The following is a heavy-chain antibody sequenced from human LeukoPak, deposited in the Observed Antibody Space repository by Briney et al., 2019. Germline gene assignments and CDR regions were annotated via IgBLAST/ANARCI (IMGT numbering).Heavy chain of an antibody. CDR3: ARDRRPYYYDSSDY. J-gene: IGHJ4*02. D-gene: IGHD3-22*01. CDR2: IYSGGST. CDR1: GFTVSSNY. Sequence: PGGSLRLSCAASGFTVSSNYMSWVRQAPGKGLEWVSVIYSGGSTYYADPVKGRFTISRDNSKNTLYLQMNSLRAEDTAVYYCARDRRPYYYDSSDYWGQGTLVTVSS. V-gene: IGHV3-53*01.